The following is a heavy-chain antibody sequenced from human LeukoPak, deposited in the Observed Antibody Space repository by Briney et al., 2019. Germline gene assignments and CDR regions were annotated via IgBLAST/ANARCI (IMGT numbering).Heavy chain of an antibody. J-gene: IGHJ4*02. D-gene: IGHD2-2*02. CDR3: ARPDCSSTSCYTLEY. Sequence: GGSLRLSCAASGFTFRSYTMRWVRQAPGKGLEWVSAISDSGDSTDYADSVKGRFAISRDNAKNTLYLQMNSLRAEDTAVYYCARPDCSSTSCYTLEYWGQGTLVTVSS. CDR1: GFTFRSYT. CDR2: ISDSGDST. V-gene: IGHV3-23*01.